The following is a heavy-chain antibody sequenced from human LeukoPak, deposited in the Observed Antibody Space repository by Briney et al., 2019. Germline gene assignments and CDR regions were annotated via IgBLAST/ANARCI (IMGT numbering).Heavy chain of an antibody. CDR2: ISSSSSYI. D-gene: IGHD3-16*01. Sequence: SGGSLRLSCAASGFTFSGYNMSWVRQAPGKGLEWVSSISSSSSYIYYADSVKGRFTISRDNAKNSLYLQMNSLRAEDTAVYYCARDFTGGGKNDPWGQGTLVTVSS. J-gene: IGHJ5*02. V-gene: IGHV3-21*01. CDR1: GFTFSGYN. CDR3: ARDFTGGGKNDP.